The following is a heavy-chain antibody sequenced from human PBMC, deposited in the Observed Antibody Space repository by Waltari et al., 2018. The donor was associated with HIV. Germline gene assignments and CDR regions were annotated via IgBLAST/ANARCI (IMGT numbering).Heavy chain of an antibody. CDR2: IYYRGST. CDR1: GDSSTTYY. V-gene: IGHV4-59*01. Sequence: QVQLPESGPGLVKPSEPLSLTCTVSGDSSTTYYWTLIRQPPGTGLEWIGYIYYRGSTDCNPSLKSRVTISIDTSKNQFSLRLSSVTAADTAVYYCATRDSVGGWFDPWGQGTLVTVSS. J-gene: IGHJ5*02. D-gene: IGHD3-3*01. CDR3: ATRDSVGGWFDP.